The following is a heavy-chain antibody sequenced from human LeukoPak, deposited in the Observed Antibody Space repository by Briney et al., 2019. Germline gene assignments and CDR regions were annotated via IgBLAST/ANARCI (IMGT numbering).Heavy chain of an antibody. CDR3: ARDPSVSYYGSGSYLDY. Sequence: PGASLRLSCAASGFTFSSYEMNWVRQAPGKGLEWVSYISSSGSTIYYADSVKGRFTISRDNAKNSLYLQMNSLRAEDTAVYYCARDPSVSYYGSGSYLDYWGQGTLVTVSS. V-gene: IGHV3-48*03. CDR1: GFTFSSYE. J-gene: IGHJ4*02. CDR2: ISSSGSTI. D-gene: IGHD3-10*01.